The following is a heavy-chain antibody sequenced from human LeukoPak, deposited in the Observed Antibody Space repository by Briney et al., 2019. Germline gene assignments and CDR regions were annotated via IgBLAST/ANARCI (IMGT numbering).Heavy chain of an antibody. V-gene: IGHV3-11*04. CDR3: ARARRMLYEYTYFDY. Sequence: GGSLRLSCAASGFTFSDYYMSWIRQTPGKGLEWVLYISSSGSTIYYADSVKGRFTISRDNAKNTLYLQMNSLRAEDTAVYYCARARRMLYEYTYFDYWGQGTLVTVSS. CDR1: GFTFSDYY. D-gene: IGHD2-8*01. CDR2: ISSSGSTI. J-gene: IGHJ4*02.